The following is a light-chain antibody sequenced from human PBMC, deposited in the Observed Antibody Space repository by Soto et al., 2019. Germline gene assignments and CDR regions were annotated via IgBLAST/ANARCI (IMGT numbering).Light chain of an antibody. CDR3: QAWDSSTGVV. V-gene: IGLV3-1*01. Sequence: SYELTQPPSVSVSPGQTASITCSGDKLGDKYACWYQQKPGQSPVLVIYQDSKRPSGIPERFSGSNSGNTATLTISGTQAMDEADYYCQAWDSSTGVVFGGGTMLTVL. J-gene: IGLJ2*01. CDR1: KLGDKY. CDR2: QDS.